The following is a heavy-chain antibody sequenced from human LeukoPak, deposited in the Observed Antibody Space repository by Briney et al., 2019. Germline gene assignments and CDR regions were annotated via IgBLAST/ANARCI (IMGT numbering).Heavy chain of an antibody. J-gene: IGHJ3*02. CDR2: IIPILGIA. D-gene: IGHD3-22*01. Sequence: ASVKVSCKASGGTFSSYAISWVRQAPGQGLEWMGRIIPILGIANYAQKFQGRVTITADKSTSTAYMELSSLRSEDTAVYYCARDPSYDSSGYYPLDAFDIWGQGTMVTVSS. V-gene: IGHV1-69*04. CDR1: GGTFSSYA. CDR3: ARDPSYDSSGYYPLDAFDI.